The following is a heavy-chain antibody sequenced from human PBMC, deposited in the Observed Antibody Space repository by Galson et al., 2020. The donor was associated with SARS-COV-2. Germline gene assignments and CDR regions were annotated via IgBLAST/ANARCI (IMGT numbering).Heavy chain of an antibody. CDR2: ISHSGGT. CDR3: ARLHYGEYAPEAFDI. J-gene: IGHJ3*02. Sequence: TLSLTCAVSGSSISSGSYSWNWIRQPPGKGLVWIGYISHSGGTYYNPSLKSRVTISGDRSKNQFSLRLRSVTAADTAVYYCARLHYGEYAPEAFDIWGQGTRVTVAS. D-gene: IGHD4-17*01. V-gene: IGHV4-30-2*01. CDR1: GSSISSGSYS.